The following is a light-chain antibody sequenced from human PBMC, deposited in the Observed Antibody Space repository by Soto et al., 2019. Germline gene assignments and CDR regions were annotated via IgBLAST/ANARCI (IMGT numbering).Light chain of an antibody. CDR1: QSVSSDY. V-gene: IGKV3-20*01. CDR3: QQYGSSSTFT. J-gene: IGKJ1*01. Sequence: EIVLTQSPGTLSLSPGERATLSCRASQSVSSDYLAWYQHKPGQPPTLLIYAASSRVTGIPDRFSGSGSGTDFTLTISRLEPEDFAVYYCQQYGSSSTFTFGQGTKVEIK. CDR2: AAS.